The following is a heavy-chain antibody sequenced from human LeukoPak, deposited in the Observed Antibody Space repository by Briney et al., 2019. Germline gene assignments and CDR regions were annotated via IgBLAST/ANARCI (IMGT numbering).Heavy chain of an antibody. J-gene: IGHJ4*02. V-gene: IGHV4-4*02. CDR3: ARLDSGLDY. CDR1: GGSISSNNW. Sequence: SETLSLTCTVSGGSISSNNWWSWVRQPPGKGLEWIAEIYRSGSANYNPSLESRVTISVDKSKNQFSLKLHSVTAADTAVYYCARLDSGLDYWGQGTLVTVSS. CDR2: IYRSGSA. D-gene: IGHD5-12*01.